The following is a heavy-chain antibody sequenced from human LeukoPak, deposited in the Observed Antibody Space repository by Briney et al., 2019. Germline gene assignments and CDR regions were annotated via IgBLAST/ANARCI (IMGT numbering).Heavy chain of an antibody. CDR3: AKDGDYGDHFDY. D-gene: IGHD4-17*01. J-gene: IGHJ4*02. CDR1: GFTFSSYA. Sequence: GGSLRLSCAASGFTFSSYAMHWVRQAPGKGLEWVAVISYDGSNKYYADSVKGRFTISRDNSKNTLYLQMNSLRAEDTAVYYCAKDGDYGDHFDYWGQGTLVTVSS. CDR2: ISYDGSNK. V-gene: IGHV3-30-3*01.